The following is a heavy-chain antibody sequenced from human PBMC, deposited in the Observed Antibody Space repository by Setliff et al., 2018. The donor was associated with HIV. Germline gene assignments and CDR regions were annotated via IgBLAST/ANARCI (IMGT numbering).Heavy chain of an antibody. J-gene: IGHJ4*02. V-gene: IGHV4-31*03. CDR2: IYYSGST. CDR1: GDSIGFSGYF. Sequence: SETLSLTCTVSGDSIGFSGYFWSWIRQHPGKGLEWIGYIYYSGSTFYNPSLKSRATISIDTSKNQFFLKLKSVTVADTAVYYCAREPDKIAAADYWGQGTPVTVSS. CDR3: AREPDKIAAADY. D-gene: IGHD6-13*01.